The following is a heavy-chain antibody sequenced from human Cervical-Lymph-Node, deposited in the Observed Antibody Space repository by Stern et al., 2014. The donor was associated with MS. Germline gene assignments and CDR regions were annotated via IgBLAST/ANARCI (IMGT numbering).Heavy chain of an antibody. J-gene: IGHJ4*02. CDR2: IYYSGST. D-gene: IGHD6-25*01. CDR3: ATDPGIAAAQGDYFDY. Sequence: VQLQESGPGLVRPSQSLALTCTVSGGSNCSGCHYWSWILQHPGKGLVWICDIYYSGSTYYNPSRKTRVTISVDTSKSQFSLKLSSVTAADTAVYYCATDPGIAAAQGDYFDYWGQGILVTVSS. CDR1: GGSNCSGCHY. V-gene: IGHV4-31*03.